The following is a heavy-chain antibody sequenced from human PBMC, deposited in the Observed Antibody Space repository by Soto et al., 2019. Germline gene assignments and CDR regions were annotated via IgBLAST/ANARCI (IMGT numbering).Heavy chain of an antibody. CDR2: INPSGGST. D-gene: IGHD3-9*01. V-gene: IGHV1-46*01. CDR3: AREEDAGYFATSSNPLDM. J-gene: IGHJ3*02. Sequence: GPSVKLSCKASGYTLTGYYMNWVRQAHGQGLEWMGMINPSGGSTHYAQNFQGRVTMTRDTSTTTVYMEVSSLRSEDTAVYYCAREEDAGYFATSSNPLDMWGQGTMVTVSS. CDR1: GYTLTGYY.